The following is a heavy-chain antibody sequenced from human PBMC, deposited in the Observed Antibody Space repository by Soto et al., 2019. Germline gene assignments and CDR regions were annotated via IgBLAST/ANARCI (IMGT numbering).Heavy chain of an antibody. D-gene: IGHD3-10*02. CDR3: AKRMFSRSHYYYGMDV. CDR1: GFTFSSYG. CDR2: ISYDGSNK. Sequence: GGSLRLSCAASGFTFSSYGMHWVRQAPGKGLEWVAVISYDGSNKYYADSVKGRFTISRDNSKNTLYLQMNSLRAEDTAVYYCAKRMFSRSHYYYGMDVWGQGTTVTVSS. V-gene: IGHV3-30*18. J-gene: IGHJ6*02.